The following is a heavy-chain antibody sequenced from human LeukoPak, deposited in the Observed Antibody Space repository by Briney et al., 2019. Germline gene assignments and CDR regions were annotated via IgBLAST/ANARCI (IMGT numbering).Heavy chain of an antibody. V-gene: IGHV3-21*01. Sequence: GGSLRLSCAASGFTFSSYSMNWVRQAPGKGLEWVSSISSSSSYIYYADSVKGRFTISRDNSKNTLYLQMNSLRAEDTAVYYCAKDPGYSSGWDDYYYYMDVWGKGTTVTISS. CDR2: ISSSSSYI. J-gene: IGHJ6*03. CDR1: GFTFSSYS. CDR3: AKDPGYSSGWDDYYYYMDV. D-gene: IGHD6-19*01.